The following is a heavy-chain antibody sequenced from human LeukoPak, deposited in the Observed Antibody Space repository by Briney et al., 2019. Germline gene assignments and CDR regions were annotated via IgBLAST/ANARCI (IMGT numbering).Heavy chain of an antibody. CDR1: GFTFSTYA. CDR2: ISGSGGSI. D-gene: IGHD6-19*01. V-gene: IGHV3-23*01. J-gene: IGHJ4*02. Sequence: GGSLRLSCAASGFTFSTYAMSWVRQAPGKGLEWVSSISGSGGSIYYLDSVKGRFTVSRDNSKSTLYLEMNSLGVEDTAVYYCAKRKQQWVEQIDYWGQGTLVTVSS. CDR3: AKRKQQWVEQIDY.